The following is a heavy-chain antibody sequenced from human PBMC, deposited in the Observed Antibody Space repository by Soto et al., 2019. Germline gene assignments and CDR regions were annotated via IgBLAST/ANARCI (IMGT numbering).Heavy chain of an antibody. D-gene: IGHD2-15*01. CDR1: GGSVSSYY. CDR3: ARGGYGCGGSCYYPYFDC. Sequence: PSGTLSLSCTVSGGSVSSYYWTWFRPPPGKGLEWIGFIYYSGSTNYNPSLKSRVTISIDTPKNQFSLKLISVSAADTAVYYCARGGYGCGGSCYYPYFDCRGQGTLVTVAS. V-gene: IGHV4-59*02. CDR2: IYYSGST. J-gene: IGHJ4*02.